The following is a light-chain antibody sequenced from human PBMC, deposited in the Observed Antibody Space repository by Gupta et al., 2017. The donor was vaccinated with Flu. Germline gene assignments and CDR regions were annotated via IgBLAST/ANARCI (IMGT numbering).Light chain of an antibody. J-gene: IGKJ1*01. V-gene: IGKV3-15*01. CDR2: GAS. CDR1: QSVSTN. CDR3: QQYDDWPPWT. Sequence: ATSSMSPGERATLSCRASQSVSTNLAWYQQKPGQAPRLLIYGASTRATGIPARFSGSGSGTEFTLTIGSLQSEDFAVYYCQQYDDWPPWTFGQGTKV.